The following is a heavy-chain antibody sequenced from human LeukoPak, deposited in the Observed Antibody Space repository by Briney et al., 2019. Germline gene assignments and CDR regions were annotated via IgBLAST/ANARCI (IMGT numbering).Heavy chain of an antibody. CDR1: GYTFTSYD. J-gene: IGHJ6*03. Sequence: SVKVSCKASGYTFTSYDINWVRQATGQGLEWMGGIIPIFGTANYAQKFQGRVTITADESTSTAYMELSSLRSEDTAVYYCARGRLIAAAGTGYYYYYMDVWGKGTTVTVSS. CDR3: ARGRLIAAAGTGYYYYYMDV. CDR2: IIPIFGTA. V-gene: IGHV1-69*13. D-gene: IGHD6-13*01.